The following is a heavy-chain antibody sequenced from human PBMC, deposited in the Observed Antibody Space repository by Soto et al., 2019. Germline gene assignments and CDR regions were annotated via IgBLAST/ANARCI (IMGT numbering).Heavy chain of an antibody. CDR2: IYHSGST. D-gene: IGHD6-25*01. CDR3: ASNTSGRNIDY. CDR1: YY. V-gene: IGHV4-38-2*01. Sequence: YYWRLIQQNQGKGLEWIASIYHSGSTHYNPSLKSRATISVDTSNNQFSLRLSSVTAADTAIYYCASNTSGRNIDYCGQGTQVTVSS. J-gene: IGHJ4*02.